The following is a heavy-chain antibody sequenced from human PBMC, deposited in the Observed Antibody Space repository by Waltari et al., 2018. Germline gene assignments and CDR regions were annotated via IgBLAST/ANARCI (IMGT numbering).Heavy chain of an antibody. CDR3: ARTPYSYGYYYFDY. CDR2: IIPIFGTA. V-gene: IGHV1-69*13. D-gene: IGHD5-18*01. Sequence: QVQLVQSGAEVKTPGSSVKVSCKASGGPFRSYAISRVRQAPGQGLEWMGRIIPIFGTANYAQKFQGRVTITADKSTSTAYMELSSLRSEDTAVYYCARTPYSYGYYYFDYWGQGTLVTVSS. CDR1: GGPFRSYA. J-gene: IGHJ4*02.